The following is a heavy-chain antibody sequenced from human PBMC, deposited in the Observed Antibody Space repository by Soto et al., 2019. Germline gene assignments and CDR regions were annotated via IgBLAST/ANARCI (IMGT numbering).Heavy chain of an antibody. V-gene: IGHV1-46*01. J-gene: IGHJ5*02. CDR1: GYFFINNY. D-gene: IGHD3-22*01. Sequence: GASVKVSCKASGYFFINNYMHWVRQAPGQGLEWMGVINPKGGSTTYAQKFQGRLTLTRDTSTSTVYMEMSGLRSEETAVYYCERGNMIVVDKTSRFDTWGQGTLATVSS. CDR2: INPKGGST. CDR3: ERGNMIVVDKTSRFDT.